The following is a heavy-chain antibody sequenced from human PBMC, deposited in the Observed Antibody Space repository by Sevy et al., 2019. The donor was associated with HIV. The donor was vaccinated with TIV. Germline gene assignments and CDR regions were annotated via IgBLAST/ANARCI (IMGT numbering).Heavy chain of an antibody. D-gene: IGHD6-13*01. CDR3: ARGSSSWYP. CDR2: IYYNGST. Sequence: SETLSLTCTVSGGSISSFYWTWIRQPPGKGLEWIGYIYYNGSTNYNPSLKSRVTISVDTSKNEFSLKLSSVTAADTAVYYCARGSSSWYPWGQGTLVTVFS. V-gene: IGHV4-59*12. J-gene: IGHJ5*02. CDR1: GGSISSFY.